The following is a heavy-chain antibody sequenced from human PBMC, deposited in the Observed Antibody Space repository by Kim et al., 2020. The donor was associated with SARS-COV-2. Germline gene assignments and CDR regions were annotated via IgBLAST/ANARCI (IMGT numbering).Heavy chain of an antibody. CDR1: GGSISSGDYY. V-gene: IGHV4-30-4*01. J-gene: IGHJ3*02. Sequence: SETLSLTCTVSGGSISSGDYYWSWIRQPPGKGLEWIGYIYYSGSTYYNPSLKSRVTISVDTSKNQFSLKLSSVTAADTAVYYCARDPVVTLGGAFDIWGQGTMVTVSS. CDR2: IYYSGST. CDR3: ARDPVVTLGGAFDI. D-gene: IGHD2-21*02.